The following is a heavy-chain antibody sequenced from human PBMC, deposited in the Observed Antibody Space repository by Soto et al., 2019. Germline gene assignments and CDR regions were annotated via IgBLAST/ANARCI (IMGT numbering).Heavy chain of an antibody. CDR3: ARDRCSGGDCYLGY. CDR2: IFGSGST. Sequence: SETLSLTCTVSGGSFSTDGYYWTWIRQHPGKGLEWLGFIFGSGSTYYNPSLWGRVSISVDTSKNQISLTLTSVTAADTAVYYCARDRCSGGDCYLGYWGQGTLVTVSS. V-gene: IGHV4-31*03. D-gene: IGHD2-21*02. J-gene: IGHJ4*02. CDR1: GGSFSTDGYY.